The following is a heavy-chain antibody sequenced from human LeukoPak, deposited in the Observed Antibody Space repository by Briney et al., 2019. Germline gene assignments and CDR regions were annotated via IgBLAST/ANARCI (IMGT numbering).Heavy chain of an antibody. V-gene: IGHV3-49*04. Sequence: PGRSLRLSCTTSGFTFGDYAMSWVRQAPGKGLEWVGFIRSKAYGGTIEYAASVKGRFTISRDDSKSIAYLQMNSLKIEDTAVYYCTRGPIQLWIHNAMDVWGQGTTVTVSS. CDR3: TRGPIQLWIHNAMDV. D-gene: IGHD5-18*01. CDR2: IRSKAYGGTI. CDR1: GFTFGDYA. J-gene: IGHJ6*02.